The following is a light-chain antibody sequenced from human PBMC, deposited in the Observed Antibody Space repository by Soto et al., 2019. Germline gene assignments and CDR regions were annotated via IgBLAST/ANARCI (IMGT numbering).Light chain of an antibody. CDR3: QQYGSSLYI. Sequence: EIGLTQSPGTLSLSPGERATLSCRASQSVSSSYLAWYQQKPGQAPRLLIYGASSRATGIPDRFSGSASGTDFTIKISSMETDSFAVYYCQQYGSSLYIXGQGTK. V-gene: IGKV3-20*01. J-gene: IGKJ2*01. CDR1: QSVSSSY. CDR2: GAS.